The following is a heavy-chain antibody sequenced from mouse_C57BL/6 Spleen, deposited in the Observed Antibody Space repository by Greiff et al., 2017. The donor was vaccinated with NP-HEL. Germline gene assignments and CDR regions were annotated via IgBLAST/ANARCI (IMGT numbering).Heavy chain of an antibody. J-gene: IGHJ4*01. V-gene: IGHV1-26*01. CDR1: GYTFTDYY. CDR2: INPNNGGT. D-gene: IGHD2-2*01. Sequence: EVQLQQSGPELVKPGASVKISCKASGYTFTDYYMNWVKQSHGKSLEWIGDINPNNGGTSYNQKFKGKATLTVDKSSSTAYMELRSLTSEDSAVYYCARGYYGYERAMDYWGQGTSVTVSS. CDR3: ARGYYGYERAMDY.